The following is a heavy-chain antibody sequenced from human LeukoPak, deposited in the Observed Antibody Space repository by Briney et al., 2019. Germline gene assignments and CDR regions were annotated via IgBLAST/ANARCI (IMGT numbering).Heavy chain of an antibody. Sequence: GGSLRLSCAASGFTVSSNYMSWVRQAPGKGQEWVSVIYSGGSTYYADSVKGRFTISRDNSKNTLYLQMNSLRAEDTAVYYCARDQEDAFDIWGQGTMVTVSS. V-gene: IGHV3-66*01. CDR2: IYSGGST. CDR3: ARDQEDAFDI. CDR1: GFTVSSNY. J-gene: IGHJ3*02.